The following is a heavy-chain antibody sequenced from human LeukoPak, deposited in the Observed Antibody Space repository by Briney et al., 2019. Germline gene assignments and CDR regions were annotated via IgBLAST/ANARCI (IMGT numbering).Heavy chain of an antibody. D-gene: IGHD6-13*01. Sequence: GGSLRLSCTMSGFSNDWMAWVRQAPEKGLEWVATINQDGSQKYYVDSMKGRFTISRDNAKSSLYLQLTSLRADDTAVYYCAREIREAAVSNWGQGTLVTVSS. V-gene: IGHV3-7*01. J-gene: IGHJ4*02. CDR2: INQDGSQK. CDR1: GFSNDW. CDR3: AREIREAAVSN.